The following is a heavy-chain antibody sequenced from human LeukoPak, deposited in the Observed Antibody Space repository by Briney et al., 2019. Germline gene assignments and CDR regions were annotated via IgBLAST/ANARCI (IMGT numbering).Heavy chain of an antibody. CDR2: IILNNGAT. J-gene: IGHJ4*02. D-gene: IGHD1-26*01. CDR1: GFTFTDYY. V-gene: IGHV1-2*06. CDR3: ATDGGKHNFDY. Sequence: GASVKVSCKASGFTFTDYYLHWVRQAPGQGLEWMGRIILNNGATNYAQKFQGRVTLTRDTSISTAYMDLSRQTSDDTAVYYCATDGGKHNFDYWGQGTLVTVSS.